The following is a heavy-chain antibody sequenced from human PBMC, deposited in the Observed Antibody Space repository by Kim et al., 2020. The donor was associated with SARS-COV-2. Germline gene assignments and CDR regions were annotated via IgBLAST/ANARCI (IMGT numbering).Heavy chain of an antibody. Sequence: SVKVSCKASGGTFSSYAISWVRQAPGQGLEWMGGIIPIFGTANYAQKFQGRVTITADESTSTAYMELSSLRSEDTAVYYCASQSRQVSDSSGYPGRAFDIWGQGTMVTVSS. CDR1: GGTFSSYA. D-gene: IGHD3-22*01. CDR2: IIPIFGTA. V-gene: IGHV1-69*13. CDR3: ASQSRQVSDSSGYPGRAFDI. J-gene: IGHJ3*02.